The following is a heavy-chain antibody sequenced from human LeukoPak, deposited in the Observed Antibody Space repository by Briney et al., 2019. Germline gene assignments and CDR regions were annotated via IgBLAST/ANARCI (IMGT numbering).Heavy chain of an antibody. D-gene: IGHD6-13*01. Sequence: SETLSLTCTVSGGSISSYYWSWIRQPPGKGLEWIGYIYYSGSTNYNPSLKSRVTTSVDTSKNQFSLKLSSVTAADTAVYYCARGGSSWYYFDYWGQGTLVTVSS. CDR1: GGSISSYY. CDR3: ARGGSSWYYFDY. CDR2: IYYSGST. V-gene: IGHV4-59*01. J-gene: IGHJ4*02.